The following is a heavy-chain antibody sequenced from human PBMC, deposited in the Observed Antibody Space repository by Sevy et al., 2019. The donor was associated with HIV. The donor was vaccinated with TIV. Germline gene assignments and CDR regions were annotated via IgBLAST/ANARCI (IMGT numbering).Heavy chain of an antibody. J-gene: IGHJ6*02. CDR3: ARDQDLAARNYYYYYGMDV. CDR1: GFTVRNNY. V-gene: IGHV3-53*01. CDR2: IYSGGNT. Sequence: GGSLRLSCAASGFTVRNNYMSWVRQAPGKGLEWVSTIYSGGNTYYADSVKGRFTISRDNSKNTLYLQMNSLRAEDTAVYYCARDQDLAARNYYYYYGMDVWGQGTTVTVSS. D-gene: IGHD6-6*01.